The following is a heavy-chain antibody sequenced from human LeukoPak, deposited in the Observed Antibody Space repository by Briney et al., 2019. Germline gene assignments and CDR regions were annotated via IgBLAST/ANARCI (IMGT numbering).Heavy chain of an antibody. V-gene: IGHV4-38-2*02. D-gene: IGHD3-10*01. J-gene: IGHJ4*02. Sequence: SETLSLTCTVSGYSISRGYSWGWIRQPPGKGLEWIGNIYHSGSTNYSPSLKSRVTISVDTSKNQFSLKLSSVTAADTAVYYCARNGGRGGSGSYLFDYWGQGTLVTVSS. CDR2: IYHSGST. CDR3: ARNGGRGGSGSYLFDY. CDR1: GYSISRGYS.